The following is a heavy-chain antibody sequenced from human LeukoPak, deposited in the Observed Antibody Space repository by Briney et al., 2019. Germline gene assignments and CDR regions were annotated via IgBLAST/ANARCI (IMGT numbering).Heavy chain of an antibody. CDR2: IIPSSGST. CDR1: GYAFTSYH. Sequence: ASVKVSCKASGYAFTSYHIHWMRQAPGQGLGWTGIIIPSSGSTTYAQKFQGRVTMTEDTSTDTAYMELSSLRSEDTAVYYCAQWLVRGFDYWGQGTPVTVSS. CDR3: AQWLVRGFDY. D-gene: IGHD6-19*01. J-gene: IGHJ4*02. V-gene: IGHV1-46*01.